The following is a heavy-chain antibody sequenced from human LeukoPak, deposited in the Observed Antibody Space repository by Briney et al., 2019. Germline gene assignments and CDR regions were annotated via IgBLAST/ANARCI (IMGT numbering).Heavy chain of an antibody. V-gene: IGHV1-46*01. Sequence: RGASVKVSCKASGYTFTSYYMHWVRQAPGQGLEWMGIINPSGGSTSYAQKFQGRVTMIRDTSTSTVYMELSSLRSEDTAVYYCARHVYRVWNDYDFWSGYPLDYYYGMDVWGQGTTVTVSS. D-gene: IGHD3-3*01. J-gene: IGHJ6*02. CDR3: ARHVYRVWNDYDFWSGYPLDYYYGMDV. CDR2: INPSGGST. CDR1: GYTFTSYY.